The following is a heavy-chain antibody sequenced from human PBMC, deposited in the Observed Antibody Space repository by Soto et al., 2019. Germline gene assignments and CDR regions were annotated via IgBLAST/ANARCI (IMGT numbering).Heavy chain of an antibody. J-gene: IGHJ4*02. CDR2: ISGNGGDYT. CDR1: GFTFSTYA. D-gene: IGHD2-2*01. V-gene: IGHV3-23*01. Sequence: GGSLRLFCAASGFTFSTYAMSWVRQAPRKGLEWVSAISGNGGDYTYYADSVKGRFTISRDNSKNTLYLQMNSLRAEDTAVYYCVPLCRYCSTTTPSWGQGTLVTVSS. CDR3: VPLCRYCSTTTPS.